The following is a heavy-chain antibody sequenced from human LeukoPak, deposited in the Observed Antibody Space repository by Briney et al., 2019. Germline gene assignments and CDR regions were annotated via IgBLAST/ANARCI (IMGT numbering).Heavy chain of an antibody. D-gene: IGHD1-1*01. CDR2: IHHTGST. V-gene: IGHV4-59*01. CDR3: ARGERLGPDY. CDR1: GGPITGYY. Sequence: PSETLSLTCTVSGGPITGYYWTWIRQPPGHGLEWIGYIHHTGSTNYNPSLRSRVTISVDTSQNQLSLKLTSVTAADTAVYYCARGERLGPDYWGQGTLVTVSS. J-gene: IGHJ4*02.